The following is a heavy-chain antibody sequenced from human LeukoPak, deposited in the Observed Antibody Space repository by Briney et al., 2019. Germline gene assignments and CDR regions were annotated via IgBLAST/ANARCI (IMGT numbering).Heavy chain of an antibody. D-gene: IGHD3-22*01. Sequence: GGSLRLSCAASGCTFSSYAMSWVRQAPGKGLEWVSAISGSGGSTYYADSVKGRFTISRDNSKNTLYLQMNSLRAEDTAVYYCAKELALVVMLNSFDPWGQGTLVTVSS. CDR1: GCTFSSYA. CDR2: ISGSGGST. J-gene: IGHJ5*02. V-gene: IGHV3-23*01. CDR3: AKELALVVMLNSFDP.